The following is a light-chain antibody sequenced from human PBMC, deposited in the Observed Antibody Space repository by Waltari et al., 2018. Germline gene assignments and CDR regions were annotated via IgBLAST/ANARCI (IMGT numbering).Light chain of an antibody. Sequence: EIVITQILAPLSVSPGGSATLSCRASQYVNIHLDWYQQKPSQAPRLLIYAASTRATGVPARFSGSGSGTDFTLTISSLQSEDFAVYYCQQYNDWPRTFGLGTKVEIK. J-gene: IGKJ1*01. CDR1: QYVNIH. CDR2: AAS. V-gene: IGKV3-15*01. CDR3: QQYNDWPRT.